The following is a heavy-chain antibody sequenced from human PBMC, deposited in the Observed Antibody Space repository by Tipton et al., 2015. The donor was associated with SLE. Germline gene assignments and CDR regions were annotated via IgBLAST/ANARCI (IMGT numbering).Heavy chain of an antibody. CDR2: IDPSDSYT. J-gene: IGHJ6*03. D-gene: IGHD6-13*01. CDR3: ARERQQELAGDYDYYYMDV. Sequence: QLVQSGAEVKKPGESLRISCKGSGYSFTSYWISWVRQMPGKGLEWMGRIDPSDSYTNYSPSFQGHVTISADKSISTAYLQWSSLKASDTAMYYCARERQQELAGDYDYYYMDVWGKGATVTVTS. CDR1: GYSFTSYW. V-gene: IGHV5-10-1*01.